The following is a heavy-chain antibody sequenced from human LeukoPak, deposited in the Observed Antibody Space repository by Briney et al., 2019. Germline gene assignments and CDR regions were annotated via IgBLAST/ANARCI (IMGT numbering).Heavy chain of an antibody. J-gene: IGHJ3*02. D-gene: IGHD6-6*01. Sequence: PSQTLSLTCTVSGGSISSGGYYWSWIRQHPGKGLEWIGYIYYSGSTYYNPSLKSRVTISVDTSKNQFSLKLSSVTAADTAVYYCARGNVASPWAFEIWGQGTMVTVSS. V-gene: IGHV4-31*03. CDR3: ARGNVASPWAFEI. CDR1: GGSISSGGYY. CDR2: IYYSGST.